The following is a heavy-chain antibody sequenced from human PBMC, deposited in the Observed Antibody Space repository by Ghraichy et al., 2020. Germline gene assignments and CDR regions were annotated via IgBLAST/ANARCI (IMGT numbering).Heavy chain of an antibody. CDR1: GDSISSGGHY. J-gene: IGHJ4*02. CDR2: VYYTGRT. CDR3: AKIAGKGTH. Sequence: SETLSLTCTVSGDSISSGGHYWSWIRQRPGKGLEWIGYVYYTGRTFYNPSLKSRVTISLDTSKTQFSLNLSSATAADTAVYFCAKIAGKGTHWGQGTLVTVSS. D-gene: IGHD2-15*01. V-gene: IGHV4-31*02.